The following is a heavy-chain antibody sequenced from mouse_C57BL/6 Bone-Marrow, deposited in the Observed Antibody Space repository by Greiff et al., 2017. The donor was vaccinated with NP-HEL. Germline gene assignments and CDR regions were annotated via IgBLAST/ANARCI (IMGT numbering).Heavy chain of an antibody. CDR1: GYTFTSYG. D-gene: IGHD2-5*01. J-gene: IGHJ4*01. V-gene: IGHV1-81*01. Sequence: QVQLQQSGAELARPGASVKLSCKASGYTFTSYGISWVKQRTGQGLEWIGEIYPRSGNTYYNEKFKGKATLTADKSSSTAYMELRSLTSEDSAVYFCARSYYSNPYYAMDYLGQGTSVTVSS. CDR3: ARSYYSNPYYAMDY. CDR2: IYPRSGNT.